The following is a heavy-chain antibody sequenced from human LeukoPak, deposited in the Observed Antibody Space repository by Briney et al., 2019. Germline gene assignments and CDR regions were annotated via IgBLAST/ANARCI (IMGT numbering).Heavy chain of an antibody. D-gene: IGHD4-17*01. CDR3: AKDLYGDYLTGY. Sequence: GGSLRLSCAASGFIFSSYAMNWVRQAPGKGLEWVSFITSGGDTTFYADSVKGRFTISRDNSKNTLYLQMNSLRVEDTAVYYCAKDLYGDYLTGYWGQGTLVSVSS. J-gene: IGHJ4*02. CDR1: GFIFSSYA. CDR2: ITSGGDTT. V-gene: IGHV3-23*01.